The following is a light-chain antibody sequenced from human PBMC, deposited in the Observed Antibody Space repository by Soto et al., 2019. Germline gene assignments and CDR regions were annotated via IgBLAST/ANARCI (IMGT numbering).Light chain of an antibody. CDR1: QSISTY. CDR2: DAS. CDR3: QHRSNWWT. V-gene: IGKV3-11*01. J-gene: IGKJ1*01. Sequence: EIVLTQSPATLSLSPGERATLSCRASQSISTYLAWYQQKAGQAPRLLIYDASNRATGIPARFSGSGSGTGFTLSISRLEPDDFAVYYCQHRSNWWTFGQGTKVEI.